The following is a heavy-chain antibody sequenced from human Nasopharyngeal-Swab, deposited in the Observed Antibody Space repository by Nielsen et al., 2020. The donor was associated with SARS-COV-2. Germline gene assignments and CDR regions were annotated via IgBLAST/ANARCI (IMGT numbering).Heavy chain of an antibody. D-gene: IGHD1-7*01. CDR2: FSGSDGAT. CDR1: GFTFSSDV. V-gene: IGHV3-23*01. J-gene: IGHJ4*02. CDR3: ASRPARSQWNYEAY. Sequence: GGSLRPSCAASGFTFSSDVMSWVRQAPGRGLEWVSAFSGSDGATYYADSVKGRFTISRDNSKNTLYLQMNSLRAEDTAIYYCASRPARSQWNYEAYWGQGTLITVSS.